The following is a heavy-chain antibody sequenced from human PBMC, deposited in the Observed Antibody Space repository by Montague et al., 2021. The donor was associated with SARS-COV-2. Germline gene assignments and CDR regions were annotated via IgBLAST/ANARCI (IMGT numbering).Heavy chain of an antibody. D-gene: IGHD6-13*01. CDR3: ARVFSSWYVGWFDP. Sequence: SGNSFYHPSLKSRITMAVDTSKNQFSLKLSSVTAADTAIYYCARVFSSWYVGWFDPWGQGILVTVSS. CDR2: SGNS. V-gene: IGHV4-55*01. J-gene: IGHJ5*02.